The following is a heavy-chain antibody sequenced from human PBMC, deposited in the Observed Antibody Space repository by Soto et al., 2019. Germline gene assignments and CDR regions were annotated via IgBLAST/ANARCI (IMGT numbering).Heavy chain of an antibody. J-gene: IGHJ6*02. V-gene: IGHV4-59*12. D-gene: IGHD3-10*01. CDR3: ARDSLEVRGALYYGMDV. CDR2: IYYTGST. Sequence: PSETLSLTCTVSGGSIRGYYWSWIRQTPGKGLEWIGHIYYTGSTYYNPSLKSRVTISVDTSKNQFSLKLSSVTAADTAVYYCARDSLEVRGALYYGMDVWGQGTTVTVSS. CDR1: GGSIRGYY.